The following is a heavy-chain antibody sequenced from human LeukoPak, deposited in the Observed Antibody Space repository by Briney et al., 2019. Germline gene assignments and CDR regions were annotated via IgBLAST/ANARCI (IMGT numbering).Heavy chain of an antibody. CDR1: GGSIRSSYYY. CDR3: ARYSATQSFDY. D-gene: IGHD5-18*01. Sequence: PSETLSLTCTVSGGSIRSSYYYWGWIRQPPGKGLEWIGSIYYSGSTYYNPSLKSRVTTPVDTSKNHFSLKLSSVTAADSAVYYCARYSATQSFDYWGQGTLVTVSS. CDR2: IYYSGST. J-gene: IGHJ4*02. V-gene: IGHV4-39*02.